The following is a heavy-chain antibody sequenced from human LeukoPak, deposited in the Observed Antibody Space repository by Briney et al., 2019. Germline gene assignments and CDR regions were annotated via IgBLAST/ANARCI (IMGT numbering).Heavy chain of an antibody. Sequence: GGSLRVSCAASGFIFSSYGMHWVRQAPGKGLEWVAVVWSDASNTYYVDSVKGRFTISRDNSKNTLYLQMNSLRAEDTAVYYCARTYDIRYFDTWGQGTLVTVSS. CDR3: ARTYDIRYFDT. CDR2: VWSDASNT. D-gene: IGHD3-9*01. CDR1: GFIFSSYG. V-gene: IGHV3-33*01. J-gene: IGHJ4*02.